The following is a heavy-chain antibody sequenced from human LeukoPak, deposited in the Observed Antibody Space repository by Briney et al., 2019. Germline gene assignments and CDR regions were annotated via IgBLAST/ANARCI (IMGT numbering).Heavy chain of an antibody. CDR2: SYYSGST. D-gene: IGHD6-6*01. V-gene: IGHV4-59*01. J-gene: IGHJ4*02. CDR3: ARASRGSSSPSFDY. CDR1: GGSISSYY. Sequence: SETLSLTCTVSGGSISSYYWSWIRQPPGKGLEWIGYSYYSGSTNYNPSLKSRVTISVDTSKNQFSLKLSSVTAADTAVYYCARASRGSSSPSFDYWGQGTLVTVSS.